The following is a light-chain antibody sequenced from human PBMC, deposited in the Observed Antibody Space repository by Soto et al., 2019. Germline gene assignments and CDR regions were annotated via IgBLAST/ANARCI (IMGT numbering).Light chain of an antibody. J-gene: IGKJ3*01. Sequence: DIQMTQSPSSLSASVGDRVTITCRASQSISRYLNWYQQKPGKAPKLLIYAASRLQSGVPSRFSGSGSGTDFTLTISSLQPEDFATYYCQQSYSTPPFTFGPGTKVDIK. CDR1: QSISRY. CDR3: QQSYSTPPFT. V-gene: IGKV1-39*01. CDR2: AAS.